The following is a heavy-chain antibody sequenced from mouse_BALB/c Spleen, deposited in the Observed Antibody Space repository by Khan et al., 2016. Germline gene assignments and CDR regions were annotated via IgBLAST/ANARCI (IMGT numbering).Heavy chain of an antibody. CDR2: LWGDGST. Sequence: QVQLKESGPGLVAPSQSLSITCTVSGFSLTGYGVNWVRQPPGKGLEWLGMLWGDGSTDYNSVFKSRLSISKDNSKRQVFLKMNSLQTDDTARYXCVRVWLDYWGQGTSVTVSS. D-gene: IGHD2-10*02. J-gene: IGHJ4*01. V-gene: IGHV2-6-7*01. CDR3: VRVWLDY. CDR1: GFSLTGYG.